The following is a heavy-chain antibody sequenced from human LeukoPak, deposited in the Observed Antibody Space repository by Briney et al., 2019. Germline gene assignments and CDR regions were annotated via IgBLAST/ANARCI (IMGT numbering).Heavy chain of an antibody. V-gene: IGHV1-2*02. CDR3: NYDFWSGYPPRSGSYENY. J-gene: IGHJ4*02. D-gene: IGHD3-3*01. Sequence: ASVKVSCKASGYTFTGYYMHWVRQAPGQGLEWMGWINPNSGGTNYAQKFQGRVTITTDESTSTAYMELSSLRSEDTAVYYCNYDFWSGYPPRSGSYENYWGQGTLVTVSS. CDR1: GYTFTGYY. CDR2: INPNSGGT.